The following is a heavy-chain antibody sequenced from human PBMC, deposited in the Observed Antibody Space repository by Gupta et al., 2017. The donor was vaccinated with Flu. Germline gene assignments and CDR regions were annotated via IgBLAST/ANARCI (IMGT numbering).Heavy chain of an antibody. CDR2: IGSGGNT. CDR1: XXSFSDSH. J-gene: IGHJ4*02. CDR3: ARDVNWAFIF. D-gene: IGHD7-27*01. Sequence: EVQLVESGGGLVQPGGSXXXXCXXXXXSFSDSHMNWIRQAPGKGLEWIAYIGSGGNTDYADSVRGRFTISRDNARDSLFLQMNSLRDEDTALYYCARDVNWAFIFWGQGAQVTVSS. V-gene: IGHV3-48*02.